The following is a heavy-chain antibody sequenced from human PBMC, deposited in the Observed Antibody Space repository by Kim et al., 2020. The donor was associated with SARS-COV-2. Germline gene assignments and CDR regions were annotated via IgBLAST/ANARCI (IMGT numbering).Heavy chain of an antibody. J-gene: IGHJ4*02. D-gene: IGHD4-17*01. CDR2: IDHHASGT. CDR3: ARDQLGDGDYVFDQ. CDR1: GFSFSRYW. V-gene: IGHV3-74*01. Sequence: GGSLRLSCAASGFSFSRYWMHWVRQAPGKGPVWVSRIDHHASGTAYADFVKGRFTISRDNAKNTIYLQMNSLRAEDTAVYYCARDQLGDGDYVFDQWGQGTLVTVSS.